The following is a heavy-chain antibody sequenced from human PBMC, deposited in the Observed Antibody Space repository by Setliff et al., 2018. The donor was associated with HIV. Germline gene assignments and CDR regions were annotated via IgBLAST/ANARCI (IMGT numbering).Heavy chain of an antibody. CDR2: IIPILGIA. Sequence: SVKVSCKASGGTSSTYGITWVRQAPGQGLEWMGGIIPILGIANYAQKFQGRVTITAVESTSTAYMELSSLRSEDTAVYYCARPQWELGVDYYGMDVWGQGTTVTVSS. J-gene: IGHJ6*02. CDR3: ARPQWELGVDYYGMDV. CDR1: GGTSSTYG. D-gene: IGHD1-26*01. V-gene: IGHV1-69*10.